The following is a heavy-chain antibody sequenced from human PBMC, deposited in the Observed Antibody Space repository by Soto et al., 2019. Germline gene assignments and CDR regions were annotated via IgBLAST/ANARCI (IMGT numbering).Heavy chain of an antibody. CDR1: GFTFSSYA. J-gene: IGHJ6*02. CDR2: ISSSSSYI. D-gene: IGHD3-22*01. V-gene: IGHV3-21*01. CDR3: ARDRDYYDSSGYSLVDYYYGMDV. Sequence: EMQLLESGGGLVQPGGSLRLSCAASGFTFSSYAMSWVRQPPGKGLEWVSSISSSSSYIYYADSVKGRFTISRDNAKNSLYLQMNSLRAEDTAVYYCARDRDYYDSSGYSLVDYYYGMDVWGQGTTVTVSS.